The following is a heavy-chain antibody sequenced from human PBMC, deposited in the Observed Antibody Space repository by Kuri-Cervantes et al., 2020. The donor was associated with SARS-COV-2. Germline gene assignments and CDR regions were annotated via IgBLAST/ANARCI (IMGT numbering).Heavy chain of an antibody. J-gene: IGHJ4*02. CDR1: GGSFSGYY. V-gene: IGHV4-34*01. CDR2: IDYSGST. D-gene: IGHD1-14*01. Sequence: SQTLSLTCAVYGGSFSGYYWSWIRQPPGKGLEWIGEIDYSGSTNYNPSLKRRVTISVDTSKNQFPLKLSSVTAADKAVYYCERDPRYLARGGGFDYWGQGTLVTVSS. CDR3: ERDPRYLARGGGFDY.